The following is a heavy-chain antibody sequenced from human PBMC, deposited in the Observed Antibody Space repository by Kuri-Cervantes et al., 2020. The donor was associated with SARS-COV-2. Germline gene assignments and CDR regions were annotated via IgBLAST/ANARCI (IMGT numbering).Heavy chain of an antibody. V-gene: IGHV4-38-2*02. J-gene: IGHJ5*02. CDR1: GYSISSGYY. CDR2: IYHSGST. Sequence: SETLSLTCTVSGYSISSGYYWGWIRQPPGKGLEWIGSIYHSGSTYYNPSLKSRVTISVDTSKNQFSLKLSSVTAVDTAVYYCAREDRGWFDPWGQGTLVTVSS. CDR3: AREDRGWFDP.